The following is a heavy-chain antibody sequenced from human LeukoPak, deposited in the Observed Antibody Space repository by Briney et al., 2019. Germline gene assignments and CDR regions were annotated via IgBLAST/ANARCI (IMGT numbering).Heavy chain of an antibody. D-gene: IGHD5-24*01. CDR2: IYDSGST. CDR1: GGSISNYY. CDR3: ARQTRDGYLDY. Sequence: TPSQTLSLTCTVSGGSISNYYWSWIRQPPGKKLEWIGYIYDSGSTNYNPSLKSRTTISLDTSKNQFSLNLNSVTAADTAVYYCARQTRDGYLDYWGQGKLVTVSS. J-gene: IGHJ4*02. V-gene: IGHV4-59*08.